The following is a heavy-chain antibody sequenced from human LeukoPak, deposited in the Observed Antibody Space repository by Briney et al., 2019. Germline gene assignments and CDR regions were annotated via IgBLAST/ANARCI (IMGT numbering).Heavy chain of an antibody. CDR2: MNPNSGNT. CDR1: GYTFTSYD. D-gene: IGHD2-21*02. CDR3: ARLPRRYCGGDCYRDAFDI. Sequence: ASVKVSCKASGYTFTSYDINWVRQATGQGLEWMGWMNPNSGNTGYAQKFQGRVTMTRNTSISTAYMELSSLRSEDTAVYYCARLPRRYCGGDCYRDAFDIWGQGTMVTVSS. V-gene: IGHV1-8*01. J-gene: IGHJ3*02.